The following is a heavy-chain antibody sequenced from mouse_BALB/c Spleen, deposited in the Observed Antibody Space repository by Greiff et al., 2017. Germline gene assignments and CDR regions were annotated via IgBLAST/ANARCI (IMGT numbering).Heavy chain of an antibody. J-gene: IGHJ1*01. V-gene: IGHV5-6-5*01. D-gene: IGHD2-4*01. CDR2: ISSGGST. CDR1: GFTFSSYA. CDR3: TRDGTMNIVRYWYFDV. Sequence: EVQLQESGGGLVKPGGSLKLSCAASGFTFSSYAMSWVRQTPEKRLEWVASISSGGSTYYPDSVKGRFTISRDNARNILYLQMSSLRSEDTAMYSCTRDGTMNIVRYWYFDVWGAGTTVTVSS.